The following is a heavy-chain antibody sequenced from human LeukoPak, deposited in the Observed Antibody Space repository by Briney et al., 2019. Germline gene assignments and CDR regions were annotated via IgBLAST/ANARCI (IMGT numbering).Heavy chain of an antibody. V-gene: IGHV3-23*01. CDR1: GFTFSDYY. J-gene: IGHJ4*02. D-gene: IGHD3-10*01. CDR3: AKARPLVRGRYFDY. Sequence: GGSLRLSCAASGFTFSDYYMSWIRQAPGKGLEWVSAISGSGGSTYYADSVKGRFTISRDNSKNTLYLQMNSLRAEDTAVYYCAKARPLVRGRYFDYWGQGTLVTVSS. CDR2: ISGSGGST.